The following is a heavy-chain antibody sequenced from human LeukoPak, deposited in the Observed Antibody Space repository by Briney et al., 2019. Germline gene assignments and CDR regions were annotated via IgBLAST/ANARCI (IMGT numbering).Heavy chain of an antibody. CDR1: GFSLSNHW. CDR3: ARGHYGLDV. J-gene: IGHJ6*02. Sequence: GGSLRLSCAASGFSLSNHWVTWVRQAPGKGPEWVAHINVDGSEKDFLDSVRGRFTISRDNSKNSVYLQMNTLRVEDTTVYHCARGHYGLDVWGQGTTVTVSS. V-gene: IGHV3-7*01. CDR2: INVDGSEK.